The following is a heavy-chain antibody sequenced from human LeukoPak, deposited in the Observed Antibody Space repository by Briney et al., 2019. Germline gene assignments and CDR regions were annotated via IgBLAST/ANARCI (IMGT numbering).Heavy chain of an antibody. J-gene: IGHJ1*01. CDR3: ARRKYYYDSSGYRAEYFQH. Sequence: PSETLSLTCTVSGGSISSYYWSWIPQPPGKGLEWFGYIYYSGSTNYNPSLKSRSTISVYTSKNQFSLKLSSVTAADTAVYYCARRKYYYDSSGYRAEYFQHWGQGTLVTVSS. V-gene: IGHV4-59*01. CDR2: IYYSGST. D-gene: IGHD3-22*01. CDR1: GGSISSYY.